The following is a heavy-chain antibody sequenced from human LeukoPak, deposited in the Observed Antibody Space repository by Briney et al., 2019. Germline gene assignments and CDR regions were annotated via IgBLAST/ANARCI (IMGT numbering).Heavy chain of an antibody. CDR1: GFTFSTYW. V-gene: IGHV3-74*01. D-gene: IGHD3-22*01. CDR2: INSDGSST. CDR3: ARARNDYDSNGFSLLDY. J-gene: IGHJ4*02. Sequence: PGGSLRLSCAASGFTFSTYWMHWVRQAPGKGLVWVSRINSDGSSTSYADAVKGRFTISRDNAENTLYLQMNSLRAEDTALYYCARARNDYDSNGFSLLDYWGQGTLVTVSS.